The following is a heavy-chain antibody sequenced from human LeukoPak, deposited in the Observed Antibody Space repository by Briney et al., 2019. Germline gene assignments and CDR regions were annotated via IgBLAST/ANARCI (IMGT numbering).Heavy chain of an antibody. Sequence: PSETLSLTCAVYGGSFSGYYWSWIRQPPGKGLEWIGEINHSGSTNYNPSLKSRVTISVDTSKNQFSLKLSSVTAADTAVYYCARHYFGGSYTFDYWGQGTLVTVSS. D-gene: IGHD1-26*01. J-gene: IGHJ4*02. CDR2: INHSGST. V-gene: IGHV4-34*01. CDR3: ARHYFGGSYTFDY. CDR1: GGSFSGYY.